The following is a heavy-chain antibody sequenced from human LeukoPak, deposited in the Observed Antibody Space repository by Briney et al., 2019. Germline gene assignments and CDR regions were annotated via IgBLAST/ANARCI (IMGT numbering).Heavy chain of an antibody. V-gene: IGHV3-15*01. Sequence: GGSLRLSCAASGFTFSNAWMSWVRQALGKGLEWVGRIKSKTDGGTTDYAAPVKGRFTISRDDSKNTLYLQMNSLKTEDTAVYYCTTDPWLWYYYDSSGPWGQGTLVTVSS. CDR3: TTDPWLWYYYDSSGP. J-gene: IGHJ5*02. CDR1: GFTFSNAW. CDR2: IKSKTDGGTT. D-gene: IGHD3-22*01.